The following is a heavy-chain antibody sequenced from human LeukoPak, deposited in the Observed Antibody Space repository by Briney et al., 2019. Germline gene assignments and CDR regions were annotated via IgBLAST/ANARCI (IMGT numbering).Heavy chain of an antibody. CDR3: ASRYCTSTNCYAFDI. V-gene: IGHV3-74*01. CDR2: IDSDGSGT. J-gene: IGHJ3*02. D-gene: IGHD2-2*01. Sequence: PGGSLRLSCAASGFTFSNYWMHWVRQAPGKGLVWVSRIDSDGSGTSYADSVKGRFTISRDNAKNTLSLQMNSLRAEDTAVYYCASRYCTSTNCYAFDIWGQGTMVTVSS. CDR1: GFTFSNYW.